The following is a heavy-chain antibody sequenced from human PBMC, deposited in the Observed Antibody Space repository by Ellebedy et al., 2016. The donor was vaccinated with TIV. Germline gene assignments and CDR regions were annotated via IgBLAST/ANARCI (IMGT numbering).Heavy chain of an antibody. CDR2: INVDNDNT. Sequence: AASVKVSCKASGYTFATYPIHWARQAPGQSLEWMGWINVDNDNTEYSQKFQDRVTITRDTSASTTYMELNSLRSEDTAVYFCASSGPYISGCWDYWGQGTLVTVSS. J-gene: IGHJ4*02. D-gene: IGHD6-19*01. CDR3: ASSGPYISGCWDY. V-gene: IGHV1-3*01. CDR1: GYTFATYP.